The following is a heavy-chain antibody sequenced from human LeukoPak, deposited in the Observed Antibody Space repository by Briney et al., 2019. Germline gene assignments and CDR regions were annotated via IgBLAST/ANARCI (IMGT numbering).Heavy chain of an antibody. CDR1: GGSFSGYY. D-gene: IGHD3-22*01. CDR3: ARVLGPSVVAKAWFDP. V-gene: IGHV4-34*01. CDR2: INHSGST. Sequence: PSETLSLTCAVYGGSFSGYYWSWIRQPPGKGLEWIGEINHSGSTNYNPSLKSRVTISVDTSKNQFSLKLSSVTAADTAVYYCARVLGPSVVAKAWFDPWGQGTLVTVSS. J-gene: IGHJ5*02.